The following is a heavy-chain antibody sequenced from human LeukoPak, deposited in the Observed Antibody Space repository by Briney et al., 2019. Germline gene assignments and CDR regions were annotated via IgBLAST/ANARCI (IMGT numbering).Heavy chain of an antibody. J-gene: IGHJ6*03. CDR2: IYYSGTT. CDR3: ARGTRYCSSTRCFGVYYFFYYMDV. V-gene: IGHV4-39*01. Sequence: PSETLPLTCTVSGGSVSSSSYYWGWIRQPPGKGLEWIGSIYYSGTTYYNPSLKSPVTISVDTSKNQFSLKLTSVTAADTAVYYCARGTRYCSSTRCFGVYYFFYYMDVWGKGTTITVSS. D-gene: IGHD2-2*01. CDR1: GGSVSSSSYY.